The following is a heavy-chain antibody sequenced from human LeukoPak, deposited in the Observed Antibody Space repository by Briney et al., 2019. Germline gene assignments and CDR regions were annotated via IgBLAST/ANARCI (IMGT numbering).Heavy chain of an antibody. CDR2: ISSNGGST. CDR1: GFTFSSYA. V-gene: IGHV3-64*01. CDR3: AKVAWDGDYVDGY. Sequence: GGSLRLSCAASGFTFSSYAMDWVRQAPGKGLEYVSGISSNGGSTYYANSAKGRFTISRDNSKNTLYLQMGSLRAEDMAVYYCAKVAWDGDYVDGYWGQGTLVTVSS. D-gene: IGHD4-17*01. J-gene: IGHJ4*02.